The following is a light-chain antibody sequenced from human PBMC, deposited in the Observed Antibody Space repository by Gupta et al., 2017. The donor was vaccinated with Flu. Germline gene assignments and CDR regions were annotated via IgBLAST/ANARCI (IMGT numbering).Light chain of an antibody. CDR2: AAS. CDR3: QQSYSTPRT. CDR1: LSIRNS. V-gene: IGKV1-39*01. Sequence: DIQMTQSPSSLSASVGDRVTITCRASLSIRNSLNWYQQKPGKAPILLIFAASSLQSGVPSRFSGSGSGTDFTLTISSLQLEDFATYYCQQSYSTPRTFGQGTKVEIK. J-gene: IGKJ1*01.